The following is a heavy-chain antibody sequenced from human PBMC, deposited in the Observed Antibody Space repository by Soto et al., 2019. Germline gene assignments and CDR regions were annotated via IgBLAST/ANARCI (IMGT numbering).Heavy chain of an antibody. Sequence: SETLSLTCSVSGGSVSRGYWSWIRQSPGKGLGWLGYFSYSGTPNYNPSLRSRASMSVDTSTNHLSLRLRSVTAADTAVYYCARGAGDYAPPFGYWGQGSLVTVSS. V-gene: IGHV4-59*02. CDR1: GGSVSRGY. J-gene: IGHJ4*02. CDR3: ARGAGDYAPPFGY. CDR2: FSYSGTP. D-gene: IGHD4-17*01.